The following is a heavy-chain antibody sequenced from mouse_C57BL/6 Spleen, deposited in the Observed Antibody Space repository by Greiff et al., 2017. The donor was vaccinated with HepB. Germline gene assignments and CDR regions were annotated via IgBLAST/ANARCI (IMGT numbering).Heavy chain of an antibody. CDR1: GYTFTSYG. D-gene: IGHD1-1*01. CDR2: SYPRSGNT. Sequence: VQLQQSGAELARPGASVKLSCKASGYTFTSYGISWVKQRTGQGLEWIGESYPRSGNTYYNEKFKGKATLTADKSSSIAYMELRSLTSEDSAVYFCARAYEDYCGSSNYFDYWGQGPTLTVSS. CDR3: ARAYEDYCGSSNYFDY. V-gene: IGHV1-81*01. J-gene: IGHJ2*01.